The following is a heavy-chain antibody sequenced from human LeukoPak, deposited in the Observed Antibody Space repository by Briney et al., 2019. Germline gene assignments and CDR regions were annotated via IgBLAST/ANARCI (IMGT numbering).Heavy chain of an antibody. CDR3: ARDSNSYGSGATIDY. CDR1: GFTFSTYG. D-gene: IGHD3-10*01. Sequence: PGGSLRLSCAASGFTFSTYGMHWVRQAPGKGLEWLTDIWYDGSNKYYTDSVKGLFTISRDNSKNTLYLQMSSLRAEDTAVYYCARDSNSYGSGATIDYWGQGTLVTVSS. CDR2: IWYDGSNK. J-gene: IGHJ4*02. V-gene: IGHV3-33*01.